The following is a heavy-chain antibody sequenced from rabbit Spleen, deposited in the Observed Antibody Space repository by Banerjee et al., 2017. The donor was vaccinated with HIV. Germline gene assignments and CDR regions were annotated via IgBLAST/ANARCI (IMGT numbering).Heavy chain of an antibody. Sequence: QSLEESGGDLVKPGASLTLTCTASGFSFSSSYYMCWVRQAPGKGLELIACIYAGSSAGTYYASWAKGRFTISKTSSTTVTLQMTSLTAADTATHFCVRGASSIGYYTHTYYFNLWGPGTLVTVS. CDR2: IYAGSSAGT. CDR1: GFSFSSSYY. V-gene: IGHV1S40*01. D-gene: IGHD1-1*01. CDR3: VRGASSIGYYTHTYYFNL. J-gene: IGHJ4*01.